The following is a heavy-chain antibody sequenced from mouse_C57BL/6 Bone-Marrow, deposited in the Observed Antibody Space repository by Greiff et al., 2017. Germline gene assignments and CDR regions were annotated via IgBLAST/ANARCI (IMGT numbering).Heavy chain of an antibody. CDR2: INPGSGGT. J-gene: IGHJ2*01. D-gene: IGHD4-1*01. CDR3: ARPNWDALYLDY. V-gene: IGHV1-54*01. CDR1: GYAFTNYL. Sequence: VQLQQSGAELVRPGTSVKVSCKASGYAFTNYLIEWVKQRPGQGLEWIGVINPGSGGTNYNEKFKGKATLTADKSSSTAYMQLSSLTSEDSAVYFCARPNWDALYLDYWGQGTTLTVSS.